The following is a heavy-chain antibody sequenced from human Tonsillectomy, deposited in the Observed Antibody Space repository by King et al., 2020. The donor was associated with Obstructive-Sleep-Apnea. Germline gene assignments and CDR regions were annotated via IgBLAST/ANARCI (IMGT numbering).Heavy chain of an antibody. CDR1: GFTFSSYW. CDR2: IKQDGSEK. J-gene: IGHJ4*02. V-gene: IGHV3-7*01. CDR3: ARDRYIGFY. Sequence: VQLVESGGGLVQPGGSLRLSCAASGFTFSSYWISWVRQAPGKGLEWVANIKQDGSEKYYVDSVKGRFTIARDNAKNSLYLQMNSLRAEDTAVYYCARDRYIGFYWGQGTLVTVSS. D-gene: IGHD5-18*01.